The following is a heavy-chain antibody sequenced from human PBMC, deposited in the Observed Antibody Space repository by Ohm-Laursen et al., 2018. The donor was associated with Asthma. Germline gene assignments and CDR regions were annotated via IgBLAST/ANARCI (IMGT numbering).Heavy chain of an antibody. J-gene: IGHJ4*02. V-gene: IGHV3-33*06. CDR3: AKDRFGSYYDFWSGYYFDY. D-gene: IGHD3-3*01. CDR2: IWYDGSNK. CDR1: GFTFSSYG. Sequence: SLRLSCTASGFTFSSYGMHWVRQAPGKGLEWVAVIWYDGSNKYYADSVKGRFTISRDNSKNTLYLQMNSLRAEDTAVYYCAKDRFGSYYDFWSGYYFDYWGQGTLVTVSS.